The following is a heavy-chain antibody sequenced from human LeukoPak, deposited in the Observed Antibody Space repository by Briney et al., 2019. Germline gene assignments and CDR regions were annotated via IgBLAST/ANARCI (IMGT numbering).Heavy chain of an antibody. Sequence: GRSLILSCAASGFTLSSYAMPWVRQAPGKGLGWVEVISYDGSNKYYADSVKGRFTISRDNSKNTLYLQMNSLRAEDTAVYYCARVAAAGTGLNYYYGMDVWGQGTTVTVSS. CDR3: ARVAAAGTGLNYYYGMDV. CDR2: ISYDGSNK. J-gene: IGHJ6*02. V-gene: IGHV3-30*04. CDR1: GFTLSSYA. D-gene: IGHD6-13*01.